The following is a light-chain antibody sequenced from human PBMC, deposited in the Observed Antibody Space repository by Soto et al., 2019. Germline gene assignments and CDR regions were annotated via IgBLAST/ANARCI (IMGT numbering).Light chain of an antibody. CDR3: QQYNTWPPYT. CDR2: GAS. Sequence: EIVMTQSPATLSVSPGERATLSCSASQSISSNLAWYQQKPGQAPRLLIYGASSRATDVPARFSGSGSGTEFTLTISSLQSEDFAVYYCQQYNTWPPYTFGQGTKLEIK. CDR1: QSISSN. V-gene: IGKV3-15*01. J-gene: IGKJ2*01.